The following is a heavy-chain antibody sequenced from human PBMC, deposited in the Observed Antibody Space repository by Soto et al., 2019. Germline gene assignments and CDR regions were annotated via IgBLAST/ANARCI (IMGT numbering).Heavy chain of an antibody. CDR3: ARGNYYSMDV. CDR1: GFTFSNYW. Sequence: LGGSLRLSCAATGFTFSNYWMHWFRQTPGKGLVWVSRINSDGSTTNYADSVKGRFTISRDSAKNTLYLQMNSLRAGDTAVYYCARGNYYSMDVWGQGTTVTVS. CDR2: INSDGSTT. V-gene: IGHV3-74*01. J-gene: IGHJ6*02.